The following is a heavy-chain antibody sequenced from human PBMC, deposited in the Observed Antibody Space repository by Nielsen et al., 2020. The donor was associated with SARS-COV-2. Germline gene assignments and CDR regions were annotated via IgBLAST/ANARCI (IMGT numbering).Heavy chain of an antibody. D-gene: IGHD3-3*01. Sequence: GESLKISCAASGFAFSVYSMNWARQAPGKGLEWISYISGSSNTIYYADSVKGRFTVSRDNAKNSLFLHMSSLRAEDTAVYYCATESTIFGAIINFAPDYWGQGTVVTVSS. CDR3: ATESTIFGAIINFAPDY. V-gene: IGHV3-48*01. J-gene: IGHJ4*02. CDR2: ISGSSNTI. CDR1: GFAFSVYS.